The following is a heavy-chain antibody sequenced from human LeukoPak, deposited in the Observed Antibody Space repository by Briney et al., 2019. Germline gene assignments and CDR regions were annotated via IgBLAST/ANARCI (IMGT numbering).Heavy chain of an antibody. CDR1: GFSFNNFA. CDR2: IGGDGGGK. D-gene: IGHD1-1*01. J-gene: IGHJ3*02. CDR3: AKDSLQRNGLYDAFDM. Sequence: GGSLRLSCEASGFSFNNFAMSWVRQAPGKGLEWVSVIGGDGGGKYYADSVKGRFAISRDNSKNTLYLQMNSLRAEDTAVYYCAKDSLQRNGLYDAFDMWGQGSMVIVSS. V-gene: IGHV3-23*01.